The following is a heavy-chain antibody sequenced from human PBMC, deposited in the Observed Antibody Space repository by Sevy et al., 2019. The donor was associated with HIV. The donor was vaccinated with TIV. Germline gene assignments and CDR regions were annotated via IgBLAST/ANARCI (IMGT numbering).Heavy chain of an antibody. V-gene: IGHV4-39*02. J-gene: IGHJ4*01. Sequence: SETLSLTCTVSGDSISSNNFYWGWVRQPPERGLEWIGSIYYTGSTYYNPSLKSRVTLSVDTSKNQFSLKLTSVTAADTAVYYCAREAVALDYGGQGTLVTVS. CDR1: GDSISSNNFY. CDR2: IYYTGST. D-gene: IGHD6-19*01. CDR3: AREAVALDY.